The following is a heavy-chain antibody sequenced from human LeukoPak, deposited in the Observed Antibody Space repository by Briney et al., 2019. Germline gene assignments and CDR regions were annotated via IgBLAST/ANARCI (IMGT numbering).Heavy chain of an antibody. CDR3: ARLNGYDYVWGSYRYYYFDY. CDR1: GGSISSSSYY. J-gene: IGHJ4*02. CDR2: IYYSGST. V-gene: IGHV4-39*01. Sequence: SETLSLTCTVSGGSISSSSYYWGWIRQPPGKGLEWIGSIYYSGSTYYNPSLKSRVTISVDTSKNQFSLKLSSVTAADTAVYYCARLNGYDYVWGSYRYYYFDYWGQGPWSPSPQ. D-gene: IGHD3-16*02.